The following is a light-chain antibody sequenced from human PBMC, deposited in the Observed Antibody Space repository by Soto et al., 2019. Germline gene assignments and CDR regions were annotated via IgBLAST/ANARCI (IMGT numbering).Light chain of an antibody. V-gene: IGKV3-20*01. CDR1: QSVDSNY. CDR2: GAS. CDR3: QQYGTPRSVT. J-gene: IGKJ5*01. Sequence: EIVLTQSPGTLSLSPGEEATLSCRASQSVDSNYLAWYQQTPGQTPRLIIYGASGRADGIPHRFSGSGFGTDFTLTISKVEPEDFAVYYCQQYGTPRSVTFGQGTRLDI.